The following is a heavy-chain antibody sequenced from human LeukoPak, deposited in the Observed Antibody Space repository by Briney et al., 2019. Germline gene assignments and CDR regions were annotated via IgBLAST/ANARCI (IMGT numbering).Heavy chain of an antibody. Sequence: SETLSLTCTVSGGSINNYYWTWIRQPPGKGLEWIGYISSSGTTNYNPSLKSRVTISLDTSNNQFSLKLTSVTAADTAVYYCARISPSSGTYWGSLYYYMDVWGKGTTVTVSS. CDR3: ARISPSSGTYWGSLYYYMDV. D-gene: IGHD1-26*01. J-gene: IGHJ6*03. CDR2: ISSSGTT. V-gene: IGHV4-59*01. CDR1: GGSINNYY.